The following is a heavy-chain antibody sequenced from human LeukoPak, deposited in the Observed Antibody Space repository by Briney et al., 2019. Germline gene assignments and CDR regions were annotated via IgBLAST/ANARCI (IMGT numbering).Heavy chain of an antibody. CDR3: ARGVNSGYFDY. V-gene: IGHV4-59*01. CDR2: IYYSGST. CDR1: GGSISSYY. D-gene: IGHD1-26*01. J-gene: IGHJ4*02. Sequence: SETLSLTCTVSGGSISSYYWTWIRQPPGKGLEWIGYIYYSGSTNYNPSLKSRVTISVDTSKNQFSLKLTSVTAADTAVYYCARGVNSGYFDYCGQGTPVTVSS.